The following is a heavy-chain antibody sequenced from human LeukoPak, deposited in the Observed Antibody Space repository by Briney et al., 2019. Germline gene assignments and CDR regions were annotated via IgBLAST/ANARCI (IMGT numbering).Heavy chain of an antibody. V-gene: IGHV4-4*07. CDR2: IYTSGST. CDR3: ARGGYYDFWSGKADIPYFDY. CDR1: GGSISSYY. J-gene: IGHJ4*02. D-gene: IGHD3-3*01. Sequence: KPSETLSLTCTVSGGSISSYYWSWIRQPAGKGLEWIGRIYTSGSTNYNPSLKSRVTMSVDTSKNQFSLKLSSVTAADTAVYYCARGGYYDFWSGKADIPYFDYWGQGTLVTVSS.